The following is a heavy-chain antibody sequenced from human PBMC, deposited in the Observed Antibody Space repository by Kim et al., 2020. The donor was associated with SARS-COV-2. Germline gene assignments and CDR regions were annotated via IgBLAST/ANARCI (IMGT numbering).Heavy chain of an antibody. J-gene: IGHJ6*02. Sequence: GRFTITRDNAKNSLYLQMNSLRAEDTAVYYCARDRCSSTSCSYYYYGMDVWGQGTTVTVSS. CDR3: ARDRCSSTSCSYYYYGMDV. V-gene: IGHV3-11*05. D-gene: IGHD2-2*01.